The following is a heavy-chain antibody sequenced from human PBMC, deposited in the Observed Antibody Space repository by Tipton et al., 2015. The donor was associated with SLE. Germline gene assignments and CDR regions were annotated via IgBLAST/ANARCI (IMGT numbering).Heavy chain of an antibody. D-gene: IGHD2-15*01. CDR3: VRGASIGYYYFDY. CDR1: GFSFDRYA. CDR2: ISGSADTT. Sequence: SLRLSCAGSGFSFDRYAMTWVRQAPGRGLEWVSTISGSADTTYYADSVRGRFTISRDNSKNVLNLKMTSLGAEDTAVYYCVRGASIGYYYFDYWGLGTLVTVSS. V-gene: IGHV3-23*01. J-gene: IGHJ4*02.